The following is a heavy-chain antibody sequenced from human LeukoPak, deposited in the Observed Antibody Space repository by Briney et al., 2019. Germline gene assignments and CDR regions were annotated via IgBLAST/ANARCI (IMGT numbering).Heavy chain of an antibody. CDR2: ISAYNGDT. CDR3: ARGHSESSLSFFDF. J-gene: IGHJ4*02. D-gene: IGHD1-26*01. Sequence: ASVKVSCKASGYTFTTYGFNWGRQAPGQGLEWMGWISAYNGDTQYAQKLQGRVTMTTDTSTRTAYLELRSLSSDDTAVYYCARGHSESSLSFFDFWGQGTLVTVSS. V-gene: IGHV1-18*01. CDR1: GYTFTTYG.